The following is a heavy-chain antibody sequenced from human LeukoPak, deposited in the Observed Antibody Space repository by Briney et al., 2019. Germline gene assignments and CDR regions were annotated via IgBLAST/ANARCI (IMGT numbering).Heavy chain of an antibody. CDR2: IYYSGST. D-gene: IGHD2/OR15-2a*01. J-gene: IGHJ6*03. CDR1: GGSISSYY. CDR3: ATGVVIHYYYYYYMDV. V-gene: IGHV4-59*01. Sequence: SETLSLTCTVYGGSISSYYWSWIRQPPGKGLEWIGYIYYSGSTNYNPSLKSRETISVDTSKNQFSQKLSYVPAADTAVYYYATGVVIHYYYYYYMDVWGKGTTVTVSS.